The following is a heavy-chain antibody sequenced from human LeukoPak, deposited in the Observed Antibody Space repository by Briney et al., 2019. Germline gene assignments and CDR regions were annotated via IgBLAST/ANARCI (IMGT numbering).Heavy chain of an antibody. CDR3: ARGGLPGGFDY. CDR1: GFAASRSW. CDR2: INQDGREI. D-gene: IGHD4-23*01. Sequence: GGSLRLSCAASGFAASRSWMTWVRQAPGKGLEWVANINQDGREIDYVDSVRGRFTISRDNAENSLCLQMNSLRAEDTAVYYCARGGLPGGFDYWGQGTLVTVSS. J-gene: IGHJ4*02. V-gene: IGHV3-7*03.